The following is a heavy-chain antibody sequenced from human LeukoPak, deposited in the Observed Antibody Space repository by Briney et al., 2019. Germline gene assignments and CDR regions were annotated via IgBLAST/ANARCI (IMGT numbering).Heavy chain of an antibody. CDR2: VWPGDSDT. CDR1: GYSFTNYW. D-gene: IGHD4-17*01. J-gene: IGHJ3*02. CDR3: ARHAGDFGGGLNTFDI. V-gene: IGHV5-51*01. Sequence: GESLKISCKTSGYSFTNYWIGWVRQMPGKGLEWMGIVWPGDSDTRYSSSFRGQVAISADKSITTAYLQWTSLKASDTAMYYCARHAGDFGGGLNTFDIWGQGTMVTVSS.